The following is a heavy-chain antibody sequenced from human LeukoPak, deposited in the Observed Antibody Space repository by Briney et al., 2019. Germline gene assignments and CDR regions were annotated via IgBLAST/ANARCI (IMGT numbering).Heavy chain of an antibody. D-gene: IGHD2-2*01. CDR1: VSTFTNCG. Sequence: ASVTVSCKSSVSTFTNCGFSWLLQAPGPGLEGMGWISTYSGNTSYAHHLQGRVTMTSDTSTSTVYMELRSLTSDDTAVYYCARGYCRSTSCHEPPLYGMDVWGQGTTVTVS. V-gene: IGHV1-18*04. CDR3: ARGYCRSTSCHEPPLYGMDV. CDR2: ISTYSGNT. J-gene: IGHJ6*02.